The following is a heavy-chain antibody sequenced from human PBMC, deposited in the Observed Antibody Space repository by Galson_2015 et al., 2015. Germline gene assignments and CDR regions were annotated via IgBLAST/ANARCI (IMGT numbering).Heavy chain of an antibody. J-gene: IGHJ4*02. CDR1: GFTFDGYA. Sequence: SLRLSCAASGFTFDGYAMHWVRQAPGKGLEWVAVIWYDGSNKYYADSVKGRFTISRDNSKNTLYLQMNSLRAEDTAVYYCARYEMATMGGGFDYWGQGTLVTVSS. V-gene: IGHV3-33*08. CDR2: IWYDGSNK. CDR3: ARYEMATMGGGFDY. D-gene: IGHD5-24*01.